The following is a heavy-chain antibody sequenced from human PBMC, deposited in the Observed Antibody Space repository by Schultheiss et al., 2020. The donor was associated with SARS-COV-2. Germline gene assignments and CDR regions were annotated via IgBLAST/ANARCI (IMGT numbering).Heavy chain of an antibody. D-gene: IGHD6-13*01. V-gene: IGHV4-61*10. Sequence: SETLSLTCTVSGGSISSGSYYWSWIRQPAGKGLEWIGYISYSGSTNYNPSLKSRVTISVDTSKNQFSLKLSSVTAADTAVYYCARGRSSSSSRKPIDYWGQGTLVTVSS. CDR2: ISYSGST. J-gene: IGHJ4*02. CDR1: GGSISSGSYY. CDR3: ARGRSSSSSRKPIDY.